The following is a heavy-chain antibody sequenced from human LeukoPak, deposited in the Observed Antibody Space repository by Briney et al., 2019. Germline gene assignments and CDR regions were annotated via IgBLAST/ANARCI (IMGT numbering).Heavy chain of an antibody. CDR1: GFTFSSYA. V-gene: IGHV3-23*01. D-gene: IGHD2-2*01. Sequence: GGSLRLSCAASGFTFSSYAMSWVRQAPGKGLEWVSAISGSGGSTYYADSVKGRFTISRDNSKNTLYLQMNSLRAEDTAVYYCAELGCSSTSCLYGMDVWGQGTTVTVSS. J-gene: IGHJ6*02. CDR3: AELGCSSTSCLYGMDV. CDR2: ISGSGGST.